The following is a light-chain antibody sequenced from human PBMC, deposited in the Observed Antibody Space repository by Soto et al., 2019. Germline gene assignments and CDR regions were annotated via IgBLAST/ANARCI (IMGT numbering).Light chain of an antibody. CDR2: EGS. Sequence: QSALTQPASVSGSPGQSITISCTGTSSDVGSYKFVSWYQQHPGKAPKLMIYEGSKRPSGVSNRFSGSKSGYTASLTISGLQAEDEADYYCCSYAGSSTWVFGTGTKVTVL. CDR3: CSYAGSSTWV. V-gene: IGLV2-23*01. J-gene: IGLJ1*01. CDR1: SSDVGSYKF.